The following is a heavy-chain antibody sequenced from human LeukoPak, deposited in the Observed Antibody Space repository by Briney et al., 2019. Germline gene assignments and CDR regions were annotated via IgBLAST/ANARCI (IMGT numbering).Heavy chain of an antibody. CDR1: GYTLTELS. CDR2: FDPEDGET. V-gene: IGHV1-24*01. J-gene: IGHJ3*02. CDR3: ATDLSGSSGWRTNAFDI. D-gene: IGHD6-19*01. Sequence: ASVRVSFKVSGYTLTELSMHWVRQAPGKGREWMGGFDPEDGETIYAQKFQGRVTMTEETSTDTAYMELSSLRSEDTAVYYCATDLSGSSGWRTNAFDIWGQGTMVTVSS.